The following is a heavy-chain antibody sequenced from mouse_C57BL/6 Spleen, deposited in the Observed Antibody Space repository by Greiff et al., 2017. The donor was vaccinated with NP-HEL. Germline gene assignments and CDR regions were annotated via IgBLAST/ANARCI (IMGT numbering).Heavy chain of an antibody. J-gene: IGHJ3*01. CDR1: GYTFTSYW. CDR2: IDPSDSET. V-gene: IGHV1-52*01. D-gene: IGHD2-1*01. CDR3: ARNYYGNGGFAY. Sequence: QVQLQQPGAELVRPGSSVKLSCKASGYTFTSYWMHWVKQRPIQGLEWIGNIDPSDSETHYNQKFKDKATLTVDKSSSTAYMQLSSLTSEDSAVDYCARNYYGNGGFAYWGQGTLVTVSA.